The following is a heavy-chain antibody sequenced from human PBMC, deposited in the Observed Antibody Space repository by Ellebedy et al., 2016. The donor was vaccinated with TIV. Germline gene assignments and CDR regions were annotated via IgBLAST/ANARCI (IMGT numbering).Heavy chain of an antibody. V-gene: IGHV4-59*12. J-gene: IGHJ6*02. CDR1: GGSMSSYA. CDR3: ARVVVPAAMLLYYYYAMDV. D-gene: IGHD2-2*01. CDR2: IYYSGFT. Sequence: MPSETLSLTCTVSGGSMSSYAWSWIRQSPGKGLEWIGQIYYSGFTNYNPSLKSRVTISVDTSKNQFSLKLSSGTAADTAVSYCARVVVPAAMLLYYYYAMDVWGQGTTVTVSS.